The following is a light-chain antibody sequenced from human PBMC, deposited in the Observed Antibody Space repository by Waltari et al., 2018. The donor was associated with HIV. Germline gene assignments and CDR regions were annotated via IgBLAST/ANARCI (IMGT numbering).Light chain of an antibody. Sequence: DIQMTQSPSSLSASVGDRVTITCQASQDISNFLNWYQQRPGKAPPLLIYDASTLEAGVPSRVSGSGSGTDFTFTINTVQPEDIATDYCQHYGNLSLTFGGGTRVQIK. J-gene: IGKJ4*01. V-gene: IGKV1-33*01. CDR2: DAS. CDR3: QHYGNLSLT. CDR1: QDISNF.